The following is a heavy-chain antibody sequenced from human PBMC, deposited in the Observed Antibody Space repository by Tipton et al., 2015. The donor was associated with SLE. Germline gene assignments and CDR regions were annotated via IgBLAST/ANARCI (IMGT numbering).Heavy chain of an antibody. D-gene: IGHD5-12*01. CDR1: GGSISSDDYY. CDR2: TSKSGST. J-gene: IGHJ4*02. Sequence: LRLSCTVSGGSISSDDYYWTWIRQHPGKGLEWIGYTSKSGSTYYTPSLKSRVTISVDTSKNQFSLKLTSVTAADTAVYYCARGGVGGYDYFDLWGQGSRVTVPS. CDR3: ARGGVGGYDYFDL. V-gene: IGHV4-31*03.